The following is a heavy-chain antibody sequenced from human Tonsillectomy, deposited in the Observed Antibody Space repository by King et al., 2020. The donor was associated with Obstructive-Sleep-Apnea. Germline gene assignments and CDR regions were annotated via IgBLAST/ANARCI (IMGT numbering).Heavy chain of an antibody. Sequence: VQLVESGGGVVQPGRSLRLSCAASEFDFRSYDMHWVRQAPGKGLEWVAVISNDGGEKDYADSVKGRFTISRDNSKNTLYLQMNSLRAEETAMYYCSRDYFVLEVFASYGDAFDLWGQGTMVTVSS. V-gene: IGHV3-30*03. J-gene: IGHJ3*01. D-gene: IGHD3-10*02. CDR1: EFDFRSYD. CDR2: ISNDGGEK. CDR3: SRDYFVLEVFASYGDAFDL.